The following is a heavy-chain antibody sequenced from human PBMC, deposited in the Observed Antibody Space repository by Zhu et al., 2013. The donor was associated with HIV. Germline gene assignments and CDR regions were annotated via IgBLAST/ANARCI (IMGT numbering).Heavy chain of an antibody. Sequence: QVQLVQSGAEVKKPGSSVRVSCKASGGTFSSYSFSWVRQGPGQGLEWMGGIIPIFGAPSYAQKFQGRVTITADESTTTAYMELSSLRSEDTAVYYCAILYDSSGLFDYWGQGPWSPSPQ. CDR1: GGTFSSYS. D-gene: IGHD3-22*01. J-gene: IGHJ4*02. CDR3: AILYDSSGLFDY. CDR2: IIPIFGAP. V-gene: IGHV1-69*01.